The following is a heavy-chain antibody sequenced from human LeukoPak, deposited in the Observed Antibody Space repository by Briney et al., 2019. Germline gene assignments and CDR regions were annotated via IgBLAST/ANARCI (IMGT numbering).Heavy chain of an antibody. CDR2: IYYSGST. V-gene: IGHV4-31*03. J-gene: IGHJ4*02. CDR1: GGSISSGGYY. CDR3: ARAPPYCSSTSCYPPLFDY. D-gene: IGHD2-2*01. Sequence: SETLSLTCTVSGGSISSGGYYWGWIRQHPGKGLEWIGYIYYSGSTYYNPSLKSRVTISVDTSKNQFSLKLSSVTAADTAVYYCARAPPYCSSTSCYPPLFDYWGQGTLVTVSS.